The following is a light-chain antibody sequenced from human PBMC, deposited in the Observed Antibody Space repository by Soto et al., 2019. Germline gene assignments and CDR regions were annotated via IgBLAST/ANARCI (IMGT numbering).Light chain of an antibody. V-gene: IGLV2-14*01. CDR2: EVS. Sequence: QSALTQPASVSGSPGQSITISCTGTSSDVGGYNYVSWFQRHPGKVPKLMIYEVSHRPSGVSDRFSGSKSGSTASLTISGLQAEDEADYYCTSFTNSYTWVFGGGTKLTVL. J-gene: IGLJ3*02. CDR3: TSFTNSYTWV. CDR1: SSDVGGYNY.